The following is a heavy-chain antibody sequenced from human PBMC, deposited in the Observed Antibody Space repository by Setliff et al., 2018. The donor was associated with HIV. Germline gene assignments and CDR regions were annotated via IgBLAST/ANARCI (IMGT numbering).Heavy chain of an antibody. V-gene: IGHV4-38-2*02. Sequence: SETLSLTCVVSGYSISSGYYWGWIRQPQGKGLEWIGSIYHSGSTYYKPSLKSRVTISVDTSKNQFSMRLSSVAAADTAVYYCARDGYSSSWYVISGSFDYWGQGILVTVSS. CDR2: IYHSGST. J-gene: IGHJ4*02. D-gene: IGHD6-13*01. CDR3: ARDGYSSSWYVISGSFDY. CDR1: GYSISSGYY.